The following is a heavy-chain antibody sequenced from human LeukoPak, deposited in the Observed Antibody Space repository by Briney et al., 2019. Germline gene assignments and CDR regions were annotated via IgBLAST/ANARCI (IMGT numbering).Heavy chain of an antibody. CDR1: GYTFTSYG. Sequence: ASVKVSCKASGYTFTSYGISWVRQAPGQGLEWMGWISAYNGNTNYAQKLQGRVTMTTDTSTSTAYMELRSLRSDDTAVYYCARVEVGSSWSINYYYYGMDVWGQGTTVTVS. D-gene: IGHD6-13*01. CDR2: ISAYNGNT. J-gene: IGHJ6*02. CDR3: ARVEVGSSWSINYYYYGMDV. V-gene: IGHV1-18*01.